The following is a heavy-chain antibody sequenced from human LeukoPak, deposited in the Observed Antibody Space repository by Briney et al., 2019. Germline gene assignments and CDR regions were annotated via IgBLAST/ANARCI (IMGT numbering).Heavy chain of an antibody. Sequence: PSETLSLTCTVSGGSISSYYWGWIRQPPGKGLEWIGYIYYSGSTNYNPSLKSRVTISVDTSKNQFSLKLSSVTAADTAVYYCARGGSGYSYAGNWFDPWGQGTLVTVSS. V-gene: IGHV4-59*01. D-gene: IGHD5-18*01. J-gene: IGHJ5*02. CDR1: GGSISSYY. CDR2: IYYSGST. CDR3: ARGGSGYSYAGNWFDP.